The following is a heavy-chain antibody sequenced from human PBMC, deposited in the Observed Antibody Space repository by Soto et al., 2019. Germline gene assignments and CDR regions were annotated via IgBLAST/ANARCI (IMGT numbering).Heavy chain of an antibody. CDR3: ARTDIVTTNWFDP. V-gene: IGHV4-34*02. D-gene: IGHD5-12*01. Sequence: QVHLQQWGAGLLKPSETLSLTCADYGESFIGYYWTWIRQPPGKGLEWIGEINHRGSTNYNPSLKSRVTISIDTSKNQFSLKLSSVTAADTSVYYCARTDIVTTNWFDPWGQGTLVTASS. CDR1: GESFIGYY. J-gene: IGHJ5*02. CDR2: INHRGST.